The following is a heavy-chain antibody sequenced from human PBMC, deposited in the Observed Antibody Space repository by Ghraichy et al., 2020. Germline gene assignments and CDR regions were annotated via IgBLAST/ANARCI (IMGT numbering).Heavy chain of an antibody. Sequence: GGSLRLSCAASGFIFSNYAINWVRQAPGKGLEWVSGITGSGDSTYYADSVKGRFTISRDNSKNTVFLQMNSLRADDTAVYYCAKKGYYDSGSKFDYWGQGTLVTVSS. CDR1: GFIFSNYA. D-gene: IGHD3-10*01. CDR2: ITGSGDST. V-gene: IGHV3-23*01. CDR3: AKKGYYDSGSKFDY. J-gene: IGHJ4*02.